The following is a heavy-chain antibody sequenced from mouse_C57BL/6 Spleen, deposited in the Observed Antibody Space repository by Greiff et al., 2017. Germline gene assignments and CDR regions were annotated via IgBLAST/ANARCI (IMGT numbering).Heavy chain of an antibody. CDR1: GYAFTNYL. V-gene: IGHV1-54*01. CDR3: ARRGQLRRGAMDY. D-gene: IGHD3-2*02. Sequence: VQLQQSGAELVRPGTSVKVSCKASGYAFTNYLIEWVKQRPGQGLEWIGVINPGSGGTNYNEKFKGKATLTADKASSTAYMQRSSLTSEDSAVDFCARRGQLRRGAMDYWGQGTSVTVSS. CDR2: INPGSGGT. J-gene: IGHJ4*01.